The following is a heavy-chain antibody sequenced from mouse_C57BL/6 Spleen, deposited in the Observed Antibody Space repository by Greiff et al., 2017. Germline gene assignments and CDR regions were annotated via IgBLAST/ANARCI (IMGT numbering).Heavy chain of an antibody. CDR1: GYTFTDYE. Sequence: QVQLQQSGAELVRPGASVTLSCKASGYTFTDYEMHWVKQTPVHGLEWIGAIDPETGGTAYNQKFKGKAILTADKSSSTAYMELRSLTSEDSAVYYCTRFAGFHGYFDVWGTGTTVTVSS. CDR3: TRFAGFHGYFDV. CDR2: IDPETGGT. J-gene: IGHJ1*03. V-gene: IGHV1-15*01.